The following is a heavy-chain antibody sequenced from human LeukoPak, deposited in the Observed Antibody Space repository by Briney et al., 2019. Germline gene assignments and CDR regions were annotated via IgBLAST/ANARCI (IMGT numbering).Heavy chain of an antibody. CDR2: IYTSGST. Sequence: PSETLSLTCTVSGGSLSSYYWSWIRQPARKGLEWIGRIYTSGSTNYNPSLKSRVTISVDTSKNQFSLKLSSVTAADTAVYYCASLAYCGGDCAWFDPWGQGTLVTVSS. V-gene: IGHV4-4*07. CDR1: GGSLSSYY. CDR3: ASLAYCGGDCAWFDP. D-gene: IGHD2-21*01. J-gene: IGHJ5*02.